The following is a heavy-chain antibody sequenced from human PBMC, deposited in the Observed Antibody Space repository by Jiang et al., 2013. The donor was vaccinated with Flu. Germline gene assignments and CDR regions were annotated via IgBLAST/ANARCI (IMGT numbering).Heavy chain of an antibody. CDR2: IRYDESDK. D-gene: IGHD6-19*01. J-gene: IGHJ4*02. V-gene: IGHV3-30*02. CDR1: GFTFNNFG. Sequence: VQLVESGGGAVQPGGSLRLSCAASGFTFNNFGMHWVRQAPGEGLEWVSFIRYDESDKLYADSVKDRFTISRDNSKNTLYLQMNSLKVEDTAVYYCAKEVALAVAGNFYFGYWGQGTLVTVTS. CDR3: AKEVALAVAGNFYFGY.